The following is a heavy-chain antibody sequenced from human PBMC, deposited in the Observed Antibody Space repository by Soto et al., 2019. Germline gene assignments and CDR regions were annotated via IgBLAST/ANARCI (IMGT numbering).Heavy chain of an antibody. J-gene: IGHJ6*03. V-gene: IGHV4-34*01. CDR3: ARASREAAAGTDYYYYYMDV. CDR1: GGSFSGYY. D-gene: IGHD6-13*01. CDR2: INHSGST. Sequence: SETLSLTCAVYGGSFSGYYWSWIRQPPGKGLEWIGEINHSGSTNYNPSLKSRVTISVDTSKNQFSLKLSSVTAADTAVYYCARASREAAAGTDYYYYYMDVWGKGTTVTVSS.